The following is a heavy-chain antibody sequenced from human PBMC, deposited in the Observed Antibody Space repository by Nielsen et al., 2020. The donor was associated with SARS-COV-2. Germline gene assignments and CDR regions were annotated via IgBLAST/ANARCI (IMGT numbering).Heavy chain of an antibody. CDR3: AKLGLDYYGSGSYYEGDAFDI. V-gene: IGHV3-9*01. CDR1: GFTFDDYA. CDR2: ISWNSGSI. J-gene: IGHJ3*02. Sequence: SLKISCAASGFTFDDYAMHWVRQAPGKGLEWVSGISWNSGSIGYADSVKGRFTISRDNAKNSLYLQMNSLRAEDTALYYCAKLGLDYYGSGSYYEGDAFDIWGRGTMVTVSS. D-gene: IGHD3-10*01.